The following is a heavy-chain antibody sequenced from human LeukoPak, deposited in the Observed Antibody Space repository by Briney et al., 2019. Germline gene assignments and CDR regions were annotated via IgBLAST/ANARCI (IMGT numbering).Heavy chain of an antibody. Sequence: SETLSLTCTVSGGSISSYYWSWIRQPAGKGLEWIGRIYSSGSTNYSPSLKSRVTISVDTSKNQFSLKLSSVTAADTAVYYCARVKYYDFWSGYSYWFDPWGQGTLVTVSS. D-gene: IGHD3-3*01. CDR3: ARVKYYDFWSGYSYWFDP. V-gene: IGHV4-4*07. J-gene: IGHJ5*02. CDR2: IYSSGST. CDR1: GGSISSYY.